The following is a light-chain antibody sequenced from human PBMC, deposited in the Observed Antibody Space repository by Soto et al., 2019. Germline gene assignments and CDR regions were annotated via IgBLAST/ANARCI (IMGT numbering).Light chain of an antibody. CDR1: ISNIGTNY. Sequence: QSVLTQPPSVSGTPGQRVTISCSGGISNIGTNYVHWFQQLPGTAPKVLSNRDNQRPSGVPDRFSGSKSGTSASLAISGLQSEDEAEYYCAAWDDTVRSYVFGTGNKLTVL. J-gene: IGLJ1*01. CDR3: AAWDDTVRSYV. CDR2: RDN. V-gene: IGLV1-47*01.